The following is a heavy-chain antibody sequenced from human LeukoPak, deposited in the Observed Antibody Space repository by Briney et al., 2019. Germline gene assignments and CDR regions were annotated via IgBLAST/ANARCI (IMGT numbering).Heavy chain of an antibody. J-gene: IGHJ4*02. Sequence: PGGSLRLSCAASGFTFSSYGMHWVRQAPGKGLEWVAVIWYDGSNKYYADSVEGRFTISRDNSKNTLYLQMNSPRAEDTAVYYCARYNDILTGYYVEDYWGQGTLVTVSS. D-gene: IGHD3-9*01. CDR2: IWYDGSNK. CDR3: ARYNDILTGYYVEDY. CDR1: GFTFSSYG. V-gene: IGHV3-33*01.